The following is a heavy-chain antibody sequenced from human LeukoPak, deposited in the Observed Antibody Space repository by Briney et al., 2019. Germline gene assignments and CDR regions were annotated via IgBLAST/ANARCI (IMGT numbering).Heavy chain of an antibody. CDR1: GGSISNGGYY. D-gene: IGHD3-22*01. V-gene: IGHV4-31*03. CDR3: ASGYYDSSGYYPIWFDP. CDR2: IYYSGST. Sequence: PSETLSLTCTVAGGSISNGGYYWSWIRQHPGKGLEWIGYIYYSGSTYYNPSLKSRVTISVDTSKNQFSLKLSSVTAADTAVYYCASGYYDSSGYYPIWFDPWGQGTLVTVSS. J-gene: IGHJ5*02.